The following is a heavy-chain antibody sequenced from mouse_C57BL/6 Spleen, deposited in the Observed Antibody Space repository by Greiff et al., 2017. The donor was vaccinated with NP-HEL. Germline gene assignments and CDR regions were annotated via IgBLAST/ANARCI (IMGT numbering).Heavy chain of an antibody. D-gene: IGHD2-3*01. CDR3: ARGGRDGYLFAY. CDR2: IDPSDSYT. J-gene: IGHJ3*01. V-gene: IGHV1-59*01. CDR1: GYTFTSYW. Sequence: QVQLQQPGAELVRPGTSVKLSCKASGYTFTSYWMHWVKQRPGQGLEWIGVIDPSDSYTNYNQKFKGKATLTVDTSSSTAYMQLSSLTSEDSAVYYCARGGRDGYLFAYWGQGTLVTVSA.